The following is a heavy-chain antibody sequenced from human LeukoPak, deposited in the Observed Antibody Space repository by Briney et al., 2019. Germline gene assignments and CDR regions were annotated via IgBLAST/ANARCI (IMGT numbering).Heavy chain of an antibody. Sequence: GGSLRLSCAASGFTFSSYAMSWVRQAPGKGLEWVSAISASGGSTYYADSVKGRFTISRDNSKNTLYLQMNSLRAEDTAVYYCAKHPLYYYGMDVWGQGTTVTVSS. CDR2: ISASGGST. J-gene: IGHJ6*02. CDR1: GFTFSSYA. CDR3: AKHPLYYYGMDV. V-gene: IGHV3-23*01.